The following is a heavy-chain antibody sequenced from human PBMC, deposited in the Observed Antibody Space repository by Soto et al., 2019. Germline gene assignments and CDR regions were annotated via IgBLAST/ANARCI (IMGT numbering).Heavy chain of an antibody. D-gene: IGHD2-8*02. Sequence: SETLSLTCTVSGVSISTYYWNWIRQPPGKGLEWIGYINYSGSTNYNPSLKSRVTISVDTSKNQFSLKLTSVTAADTAVYYCARDKITGLFDYWGQGTLVTVSS. V-gene: IGHV4-59*12. CDR3: ARDKITGLFDY. J-gene: IGHJ4*02. CDR1: GVSISTYY. CDR2: INYSGST.